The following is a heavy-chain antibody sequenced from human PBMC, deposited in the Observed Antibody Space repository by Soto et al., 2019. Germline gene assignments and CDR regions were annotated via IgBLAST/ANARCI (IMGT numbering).Heavy chain of an antibody. J-gene: IGHJ3*02. CDR1: GFTFSSYG. Sequence: QVQLVESGGGVVQPGRSLRLSCAASGFTFSSYGMHWVRQAPGKGLEWVAVIWSDGSNKYNGDSVKGRFTISRDNSKNMLYMKMSSMRVEETDVYDCARDPPEDSRGYFALDMWGQGTMVTVSS. D-gene: IGHD3-22*01. V-gene: IGHV3-33*01. CDR3: ARDPPEDSRGYFALDM. CDR2: IWSDGSNK.